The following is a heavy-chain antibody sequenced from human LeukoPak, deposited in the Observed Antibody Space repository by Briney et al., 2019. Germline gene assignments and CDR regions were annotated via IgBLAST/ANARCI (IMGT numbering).Heavy chain of an antibody. CDR2: ISGSGGST. J-gene: IGHJ5*02. V-gene: IGHV3-23*01. CDR3: AKDPGFGGVIVKESQDWFDP. Sequence: PGGSLRLSCAASGFTFSSYAMSWVRQAPGKGLEWVSAISGSGGSTYYADSVKGRFTISRDNSKNTLYLQMNSLRAEDTAVYYCAKDPGFGGVIVKESQDWFDPRGQGTLVTVSS. D-gene: IGHD3-16*02. CDR1: GFTFSSYA.